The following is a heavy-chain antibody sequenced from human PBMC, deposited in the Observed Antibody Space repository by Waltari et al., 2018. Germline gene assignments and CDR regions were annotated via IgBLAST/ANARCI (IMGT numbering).Heavy chain of an antibody. J-gene: IGHJ4*02. V-gene: IGHV3-72*01. D-gene: IGHD5-12*01. CDR3: ARISIVATD. CDR2: ARGKAKSYST. Sequence: EVRLVESGGGLVQPGGSLRLPCAASGFTFSDHFFDWVRQAPGQGPGGVGRARGKAKSYSTEYAPSVKDRFTISRDDSRNSLYLQMNSLKTEDTAVYYCARISIVATDWGQGTLVTVSS. CDR1: GFTFSDHF.